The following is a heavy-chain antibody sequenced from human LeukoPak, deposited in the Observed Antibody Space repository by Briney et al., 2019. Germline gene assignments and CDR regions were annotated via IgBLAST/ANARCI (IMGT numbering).Heavy chain of an antibody. CDR2: IIPMFGTG. J-gene: IGHJ6*03. D-gene: IGHD5-18*01. Sequence: SVKVPCKASGNTFNNYAISWVRQAPGQGLEWMGGIIPMFGTGNYAQKFQGRVTITADESTSTAYMELSSLRSEDTAVYYCGRVTATGKYCYYYYMDVWGKGTTVTVSS. CDR1: GNTFNNYA. CDR3: GRVTATGKYCYYYYMDV. V-gene: IGHV1-69*01.